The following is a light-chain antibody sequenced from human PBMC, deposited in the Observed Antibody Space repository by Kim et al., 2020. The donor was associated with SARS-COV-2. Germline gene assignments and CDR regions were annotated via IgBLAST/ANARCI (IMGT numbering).Light chain of an antibody. CDR3: QQSRT. V-gene: IGKV1-5*03. CDR2: KAS. CDR1: QSISSW. J-gene: IGKJ1*01. Sequence: DIQMTQSPSTLSASVGDRVTITCRASQSISSWLAWYQQKPGKAPKLLIYKASSLESGVPSRFSGSGSGTEFTLTISSLQPDDFATYYCQQSRTSGQGTKVDIK.